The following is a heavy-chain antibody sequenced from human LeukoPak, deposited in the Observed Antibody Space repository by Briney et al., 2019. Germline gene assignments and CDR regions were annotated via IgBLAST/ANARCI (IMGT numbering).Heavy chain of an antibody. J-gene: IGHJ4*02. CDR2: MWSESNL. V-gene: IGHV3-33*07. D-gene: IGHD6-6*01. Sequence: PGGSLRLSCAASGVSVYTFGMYWVRQAPGKGLEWVAMMWSESNLFHADSVKGRFNIFRDISKNTLFLQMNSLGAEDTAIYYCATEYNAEEALYYWGQGTLVTVSS. CDR1: GVSVYTFG. CDR3: ATEYNAEEALYY.